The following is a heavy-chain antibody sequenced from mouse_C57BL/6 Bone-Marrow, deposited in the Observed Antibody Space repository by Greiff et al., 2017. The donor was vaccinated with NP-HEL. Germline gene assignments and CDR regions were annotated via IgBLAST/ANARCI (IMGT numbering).Heavy chain of an antibody. Sequence: EVMLVESEGGLVQPGSSMKLSCTASGFTFSDYYMAWVRQVPEKGLEWVANINYDGSSTYYLDSLKSRFIISRDNAKNILYLQMSSLKSEDTATFYCARDQGLPHFDYWGKGTTLTVSS. CDR2: INYDGSST. CDR3: ARDQGLPHFDY. J-gene: IGHJ2*01. D-gene: IGHD2-2*01. CDR1: GFTFSDYY. V-gene: IGHV5-16*01.